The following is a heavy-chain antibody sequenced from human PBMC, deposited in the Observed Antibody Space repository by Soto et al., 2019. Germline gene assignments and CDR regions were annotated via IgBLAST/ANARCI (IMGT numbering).Heavy chain of an antibody. CDR1: GYTFTSYG. CDR2: ISPYSGNT. D-gene: IGHD3-16*01. CDR3: ARGAWDYSDSYSDY. Sequence: QVQLVQSGSEVKKPGASVKVSCKASGYTFTSYGLCWVRQAPGQGLEWMGWISPYSGNTNYAQNFHGRVTMSTDTSTRTAYMDLRTLRSDDTAVYYCARGAWDYSDSYSDYWGQGTLVTVSS. V-gene: IGHV1-18*01. J-gene: IGHJ4*02.